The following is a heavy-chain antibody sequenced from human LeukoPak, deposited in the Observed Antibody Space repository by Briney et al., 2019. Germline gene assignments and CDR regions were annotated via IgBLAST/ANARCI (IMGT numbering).Heavy chain of an antibody. D-gene: IGHD3-10*01. J-gene: IGHJ5*02. CDR3: ARDPGSGSYYSYNWFDP. Sequence: GASVKVSCKASGYTFTSYGISWVRQAPGQGLEWMGWISAYNGNTNYAQKLQGRVTMTTDTSTSTAYMELRSLRSDDTAVYYCARDPGSGSYYSYNWFDPWGQGTLVTVSS. CDR1: GYTFTSYG. CDR2: ISAYNGNT. V-gene: IGHV1-18*01.